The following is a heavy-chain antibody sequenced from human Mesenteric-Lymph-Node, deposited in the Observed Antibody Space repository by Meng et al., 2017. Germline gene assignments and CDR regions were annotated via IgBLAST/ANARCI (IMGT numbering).Heavy chain of an antibody. D-gene: IGHD6-19*01. CDR1: GGPIRTSGYY. Sequence: PQSPQSGPRRVAPPEDLALTCCAFGGPIRTSGYYWCWIRQPPGRGLEWIGGIGHSGITYYTPSLKSRVTVSIDTSKSQFSLKLTSVTAADAAVYYCVRSSGWVRTGFDPWGQGTLVTVSS. CDR3: VRSSGWVRTGFDP. CDR2: IGHSGIT. V-gene: IGHV4-39*01. J-gene: IGHJ5*02.